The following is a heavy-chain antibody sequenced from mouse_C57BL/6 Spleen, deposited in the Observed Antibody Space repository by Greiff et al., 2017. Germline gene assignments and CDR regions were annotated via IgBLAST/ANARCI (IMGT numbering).Heavy chain of an antibody. D-gene: IGHD2-3*01. J-gene: IGHJ2*01. V-gene: IGHV5-17*01. CDR3: ARGVMGYYPFDY. CDR2: ISSGSSTI. Sequence: EVHLVESGGCLVKPGGSLKLSCAASGFTFSDYGLHWVRQAPEKGLEWVAYISSGSSTIYYADTVKGRFTISRDNAKNTLFLQMTSLRSEDTAMYYCARGVMGYYPFDYWGQGTTLTVSS. CDR1: GFTFSDYG.